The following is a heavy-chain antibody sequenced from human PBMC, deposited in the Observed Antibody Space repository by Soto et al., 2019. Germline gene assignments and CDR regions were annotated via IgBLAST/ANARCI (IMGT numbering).Heavy chain of an antibody. V-gene: IGHV1-18*01. CDR2: ISAYNGNT. CDR1: GYTFNSYG. J-gene: IGHJ6*02. CDR3: ARDGVVVVAAFYGMDV. D-gene: IGHD2-15*01. Sequence: ASVKVSCKASGYTFNSYGISWVRQAPGQGVEWMGWISAYNGNTNYAQKLQGRVTMTTDTSTSTAYMELRSLRSDDTAVYYCARDGVVVVAAFYGMDVWGQGTTVTVSS.